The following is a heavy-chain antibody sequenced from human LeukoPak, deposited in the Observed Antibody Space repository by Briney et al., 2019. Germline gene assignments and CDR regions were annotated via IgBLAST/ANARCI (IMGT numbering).Heavy chain of an antibody. V-gene: IGHV1-8*01. Sequence: ASVKVSCKASGYTFTSYDINWVRQATGQGLEWMGWMNPNSGNTGYAQKFQGRVTMTRNTSISTAYMELSSLRSEDTVVYYCARLPLRYFDWLLSRGPYYYYGMDVWGQGTTVTVSS. D-gene: IGHD3-9*01. CDR3: ARLPLRYFDWLLSRGPYYYYGMDV. CDR1: GYTFTSYD. CDR2: MNPNSGNT. J-gene: IGHJ6*02.